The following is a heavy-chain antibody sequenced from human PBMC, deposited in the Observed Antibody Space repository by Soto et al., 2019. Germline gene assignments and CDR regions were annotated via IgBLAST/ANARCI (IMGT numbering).Heavy chain of an antibody. J-gene: IGHJ4*02. V-gene: IGHV4-39*01. D-gene: IGHD5-12*01. Sequence: QLQLQESGPGLVKPSETLSLTCTVSGGSISSSSYYWGWIRQPPGKGLEWIGSIYYSGSTYYNPSHKSRFTISVDTSKNQFSLKLSSVTATDTAVYYCASHPRDGYNCYFDYWGQGTLVTVSS. CDR3: ASHPRDGYNCYFDY. CDR1: GGSISSSSYY. CDR2: IYYSGST.